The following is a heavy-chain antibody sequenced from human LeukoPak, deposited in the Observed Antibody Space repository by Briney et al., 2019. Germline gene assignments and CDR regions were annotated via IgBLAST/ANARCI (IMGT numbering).Heavy chain of an antibody. V-gene: IGHV3-7*01. Sequence: PGGSLRLSCAASGFTFSSYWMSWVRQAPGKGLEWVANIKQDGSEKYYVDSVKGRFTISRDNAKNSLYLQINSLRAEDTAVYYCARESGALRGYSYGHWGQGTLVTVSS. CDR1: GFTFSSYW. CDR2: IKQDGSEK. D-gene: IGHD5-18*01. CDR3: ARESGALRGYSYGH. J-gene: IGHJ4*02.